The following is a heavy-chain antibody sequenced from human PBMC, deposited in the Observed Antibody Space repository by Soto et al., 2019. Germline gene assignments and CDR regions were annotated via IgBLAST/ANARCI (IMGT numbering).Heavy chain of an antibody. Sequence: QIHLVQSGAEVRKPGASVRISCQASGYAFTTSAIHWVRQAPAQSLEWMGWINPATGDTKYSQNVRGRVTFALDTSATTAYMDLTSLASHDTAVYFCARAAGRSKLLPYFFDPWGQGTLVTVSS. V-gene: IGHV1-3*01. CDR3: ARAAGRSKLLPYFFDP. CDR2: INPATGDT. CDR1: GYAFTTSA. D-gene: IGHD6-13*01. J-gene: IGHJ5*02.